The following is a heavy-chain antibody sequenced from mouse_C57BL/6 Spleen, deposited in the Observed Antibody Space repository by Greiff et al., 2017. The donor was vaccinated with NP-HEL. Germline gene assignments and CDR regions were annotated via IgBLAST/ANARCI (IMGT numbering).Heavy chain of an antibody. D-gene: IGHD2-3*01. V-gene: IGHV1-69*01. CDR2: IDPSDSYT. CDR3: ARSLDGYLLDY. J-gene: IGHJ2*01. Sequence: QVQLQQPGAELVMPGASVKLSCKASGYTFTSYWMHWVKQRPGQGLEWIGEIDPSDSYTNYNQKFKGKSTLTVDKSSSTAYMQLSSLTSEDSAVYYCARSLDGYLLDYWGQGTTLTVSS. CDR1: GYTFTSYW.